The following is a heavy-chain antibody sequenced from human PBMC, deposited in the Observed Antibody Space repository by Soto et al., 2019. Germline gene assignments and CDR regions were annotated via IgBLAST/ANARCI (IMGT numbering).Heavy chain of an antibody. Sequence: QVQLQESGPGLVKPSQTLTLTCTVSGGSISSGRFYWSWIRQHPGMGLEWIGHISDSGSSYYNPSLESRVSISVDTSKNQFSLKLSAATAADTAVYFCAITTFYDVFTAYYSLFDYWGQGTMVTVTS. V-gene: IGHV4-31*03. CDR1: GGSISSGRFY. D-gene: IGHD3-9*01. CDR3: AITTFYDVFTAYYSLFDY. CDR2: ISDSGSS. J-gene: IGHJ4*02.